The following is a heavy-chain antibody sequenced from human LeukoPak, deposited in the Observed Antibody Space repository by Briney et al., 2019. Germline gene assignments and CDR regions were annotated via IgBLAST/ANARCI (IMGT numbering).Heavy chain of an antibody. CDR2: INNDGGDT. V-gene: IGHV3-74*01. Sequence: GGSLRLSCTASGFTFINYWIRWDRQPPGKGLVWVSRINNDGGDTIYADSVRGRFTISRDNAKNTLYLQMNSLGAEDTAVYYCARGGFNHAFDIWGQGTVVTVSS. CDR3: ARGGFNHAFDI. J-gene: IGHJ3*02. CDR1: GFTFINYW.